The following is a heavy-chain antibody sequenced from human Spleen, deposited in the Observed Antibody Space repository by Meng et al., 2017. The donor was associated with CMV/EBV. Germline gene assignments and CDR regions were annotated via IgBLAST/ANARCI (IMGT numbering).Heavy chain of an antibody. CDR2: INNYNGET. J-gene: IGHJ6*02. Sequence: ASVKVSCKASGYTYSSYGISWVRQAPGQGLEWMGWINNYNGETNYAQNLQGRVSMTTDTSTDTAYMELRSLRSDDTAVYYCARVGHTTIRYGMDVWGQGTTVTVSS. D-gene: IGHD5-24*01. V-gene: IGHV1-18*01. CDR1: GYTYSSYG. CDR3: ARVGHTTIRYGMDV.